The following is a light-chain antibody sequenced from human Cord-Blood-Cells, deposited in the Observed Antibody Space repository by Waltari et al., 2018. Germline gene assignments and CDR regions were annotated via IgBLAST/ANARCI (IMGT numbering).Light chain of an antibody. V-gene: IGLV2-14*01. CDR2: DVS. Sequence: QSALTQPASVSGSPGQSITISCTGTSSDVGGYNYVSWYQQHPGKAPKLMIYDVSKRPSGVSNRFSGSKSGKTASLTISGRQAEDEADYYCSSYTSSSTYVFGTGAKVTVL. J-gene: IGLJ1*01. CDR3: SSYTSSSTYV. CDR1: SSDVGGYNY.